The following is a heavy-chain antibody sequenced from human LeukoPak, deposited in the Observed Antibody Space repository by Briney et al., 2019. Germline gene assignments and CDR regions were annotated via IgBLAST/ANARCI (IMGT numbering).Heavy chain of an antibody. CDR1: GFTVSSNH. CDR3: ARAEGRGAAASHFDY. V-gene: IGHV3-53*01. J-gene: IGHJ4*02. CDR2: IYSGGTT. Sequence: GGSLRLSCAASGFTVSSNHMSWVRLAPGKGLEWVSVIYSGGTTYYADSVKGRFTISRDNSKNTVYLQMNSLSAEDTAVYYCARAEGRGAAASHFDYWGQGTLVTVSS. D-gene: IGHD6-13*01.